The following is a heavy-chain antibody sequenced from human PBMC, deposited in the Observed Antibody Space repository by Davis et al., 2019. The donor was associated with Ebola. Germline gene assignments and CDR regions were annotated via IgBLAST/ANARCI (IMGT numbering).Heavy chain of an antibody. Sequence: PGGSLRLSCAASGFTFSSYGMHWVRQAPGKGLEWVAVISYDGSNKYYADSVKGRFTISRDNSKNTLYLQMNSLRAEDTAVYYCAKDGGPSGDRLYWGQGTLVTVSS. CDR1: GFTFSSYG. V-gene: IGHV3-30*19. D-gene: IGHD7-27*01. J-gene: IGHJ4*02. CDR3: AKDGGPSGDRLY. CDR2: ISYDGSNK.